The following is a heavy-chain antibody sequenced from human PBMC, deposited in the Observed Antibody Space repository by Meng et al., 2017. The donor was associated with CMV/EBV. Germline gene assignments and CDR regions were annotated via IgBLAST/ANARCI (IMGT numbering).Heavy chain of an antibody. CDR3: AREWGGIVVVPAAMGIDY. J-gene: IGHJ4*02. CDR1: GYSISSGYY. Sequence: SETLSLTCTVSGYSISSGYYWGWIRQPPGKGLEWIGSIYHSGSPYYNPSLKSRVTISVDTSKNQFSLKLSSVTAADTAVYYCAREWGGIVVVPAAMGIDYWGQGTLVTVSS. CDR2: IYHSGSP. V-gene: IGHV4-38-2*02. D-gene: IGHD2-2*01.